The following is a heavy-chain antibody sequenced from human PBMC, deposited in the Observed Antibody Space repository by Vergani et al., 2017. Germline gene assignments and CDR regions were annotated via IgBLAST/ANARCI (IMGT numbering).Heavy chain of an antibody. V-gene: IGHV3-23*01. Sequence: EVQLLESGGGLVQPGGSLRLSCAASGFTFSSYAMSWVRQAPGKGLEWVSAISGSGGSTYYADSVKGRFTISRDNSKNTLYLQMNSLRAEDTAVYYCAKGRAYSDFWGGYFYFENWGHGTL. J-gene: IGHJ4*01. D-gene: IGHD3-3*01. CDR3: AKGRAYSDFWGGYFYFEN. CDR2: ISGSGGST. CDR1: GFTFSSYA.